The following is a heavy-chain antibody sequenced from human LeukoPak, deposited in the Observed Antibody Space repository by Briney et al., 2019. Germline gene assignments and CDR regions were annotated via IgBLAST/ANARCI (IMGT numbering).Heavy chain of an antibody. Sequence: ASVKVSCKTSGYTFTTYAISWVRLAPGQGLEWMGWINTNTGNPTYAQGFFTGRYVFSLDTSVNTAYLQITGLKADDTAVYYCGRDPKLGIRGYTYGYIDFWGQGTLVTVAS. J-gene: IGHJ4*02. CDR1: GYTFTTYA. V-gene: IGHV7-4-1*02. CDR3: GRDPKLGIRGYTYGYIDF. CDR2: INTNTGNP. D-gene: IGHD5-18*01.